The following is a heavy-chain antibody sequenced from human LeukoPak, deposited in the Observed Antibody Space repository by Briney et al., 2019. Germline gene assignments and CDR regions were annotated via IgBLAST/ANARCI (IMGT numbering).Heavy chain of an antibody. CDR1: GYTFTGYY. Sequence: GASVKVSCKASGYTFTGYYMHWVRQAPGQGLEWMGRINPNSGGTNYAQKFQGRVTMTRDTSISTAYMELSRLRSDDTAVYYCARVVCCGGQRLNWFDPWGQGTLVTVSS. J-gene: IGHJ5*02. V-gene: IGHV1-2*06. CDR2: INPNSGGT. D-gene: IGHD2-21*01. CDR3: ARVVCCGGQRLNWFDP.